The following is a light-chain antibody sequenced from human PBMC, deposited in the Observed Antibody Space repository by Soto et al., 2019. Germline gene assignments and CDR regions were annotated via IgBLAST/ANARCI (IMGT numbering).Light chain of an antibody. Sequence: QSVLTKPPSVSAAPGQKVTISCSGSSSNIGNNYVSWYQQLPGTAPKLLIYENNKRPSGIPDRFSGSKSGTSATLGITGLQTGDEADYYCGTWDSSLSAGGVVFGGGTKLTVL. CDR2: ENN. J-gene: IGLJ2*01. CDR1: SSNIGNNY. V-gene: IGLV1-51*02. CDR3: GTWDSSLSAGGVV.